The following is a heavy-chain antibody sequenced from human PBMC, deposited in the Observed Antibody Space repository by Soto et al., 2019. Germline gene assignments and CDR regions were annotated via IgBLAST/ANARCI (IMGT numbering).Heavy chain of an antibody. D-gene: IGHD5-18*01. J-gene: IGHJ6*02. CDR3: ARGGAWIQLWLKFYGMDV. CDR2: INHSGST. V-gene: IGHV4-34*01. CDR1: GGSFSGYY. Sequence: SETLSLTCAVYGGSFSGYYWSWIRQPPGKGLEWIGEINHSGSTNYNPSLQSRVTISVDTSKNQFSLKLSSVTAADTAVYYCARGGAWIQLWLKFYGMDVWGQGTTVTVSS.